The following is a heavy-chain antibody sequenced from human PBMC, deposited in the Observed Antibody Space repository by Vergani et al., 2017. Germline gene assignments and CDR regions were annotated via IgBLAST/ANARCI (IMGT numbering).Heavy chain of an antibody. D-gene: IGHD1-1*01. CDR3: ARHTTYTDS. CDR1: EYSFGKYW. J-gene: IGHJ4*02. CDR2: IYPADSDT. V-gene: IGHV5-51*01. Sequence: EVEMVQSGPEMSKPGESLKISCKSSEYSFGKYWIGWVRQMPGKGLEWMGIIYPADSDTRYSPSFQGQVTISADKSISTAFLQWDSLKASDTALYYCARHTTYTDSWGQGTLVTVSS.